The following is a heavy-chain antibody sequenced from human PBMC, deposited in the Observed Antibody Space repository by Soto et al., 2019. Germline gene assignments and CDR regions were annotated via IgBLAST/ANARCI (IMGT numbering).Heavy chain of an antibody. V-gene: IGHV3-74*01. CDR2: IDSDGSST. Sequence: EVQLVESGGGLVQPGGSLRVSCAASGFTFGSYWMNWVRQAPGKGLVWVSRIDSDGSSTTYADSVKGRFTTSRDNAKNTLYLQMSSLVVEDTAVYYCARGRPYGMDVWGQGTTVTVS. J-gene: IGHJ6*02. CDR3: ARGRPYGMDV. CDR1: GFTFGSYW.